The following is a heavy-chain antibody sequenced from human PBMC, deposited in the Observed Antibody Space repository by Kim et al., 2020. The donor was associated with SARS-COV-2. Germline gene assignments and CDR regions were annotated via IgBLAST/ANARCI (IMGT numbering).Heavy chain of an antibody. CDR2: TNSDGSIT. Sequence: TFSSSWMHWVRQAPGEGLVWVSRTNSDGSITSYADSVKGRFTISRDNAKNTLYLQMNSLRAEDTAVYYCARRYYDSSGYYAFDIWGQGTMV. J-gene: IGHJ3*02. D-gene: IGHD3-22*01. CDR1: TFSSSW. CDR3: ARRYYDSSGYYAFDI. V-gene: IGHV3-74*01.